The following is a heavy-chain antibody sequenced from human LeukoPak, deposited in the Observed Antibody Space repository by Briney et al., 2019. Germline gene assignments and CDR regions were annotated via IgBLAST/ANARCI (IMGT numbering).Heavy chain of an antibody. CDR2: IKQDGSEK. V-gene: IGHV3-7*01. CDR1: GFTFSSYW. Sequence: GGSLRLSCAASGFTFSSYWVSWVRQAPGKGLDWVANIKQDGSEKYYVDSVKGRFTISRDNAKNSLYLQMNSLRAEDTAVYYCARSGYCSGGSCYESDYWGQGTLVTVSS. J-gene: IGHJ4*02. CDR3: ARSGYCSGGSCYESDY. D-gene: IGHD2-15*01.